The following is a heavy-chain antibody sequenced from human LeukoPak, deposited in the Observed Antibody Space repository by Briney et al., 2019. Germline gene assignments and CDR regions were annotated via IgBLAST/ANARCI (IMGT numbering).Heavy chain of an antibody. V-gene: IGHV3-73*01. CDR3: TGYYYDSSGLFDY. Sequence: GGSLRLSCAASGFTFSGSAMHWVRQASGKGLEWVGRIRSKANSYATAYAASVKGRFTIPRDDSKNTAYLQMNSLKTEDTAVYYCTGYYYDSSGLFDYWGQGTLVTVSS. D-gene: IGHD3-22*01. CDR2: IRSKANSYAT. CDR1: GFTFSGSA. J-gene: IGHJ4*02.